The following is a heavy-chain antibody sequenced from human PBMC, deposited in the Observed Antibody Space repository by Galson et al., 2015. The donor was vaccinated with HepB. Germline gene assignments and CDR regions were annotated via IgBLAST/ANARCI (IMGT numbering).Heavy chain of an antibody. Sequence: CAISGDSVSSNSASWNWIRQPPSRGLEWLGRTYYRSKWYSDYAVSVRTYYRSKWYSDYAVSVRSRIIINGDTSNNQFSLQLNSVTPEDTAVYYCAREDFYISRCLLDYWGQGALVTVSS. CDR2: TYYRSKWYSDYAVSVRTYYRSKWYS. CDR1: GDSVSSNSAS. V-gene: IGHV6-1*01. CDR3: AREDFYISRCLLDY. J-gene: IGHJ4*02. D-gene: IGHD3-3*01.